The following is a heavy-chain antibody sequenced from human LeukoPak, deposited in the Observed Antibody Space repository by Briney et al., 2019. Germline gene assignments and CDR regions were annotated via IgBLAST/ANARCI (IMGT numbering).Heavy chain of an antibody. CDR3: GKDYRSSVIAVAGTPRFDP. D-gene: IGHD6-19*01. CDR2: IRYDASNE. CDR1: GFTFSSYE. V-gene: IGHV3-30*02. J-gene: IGHJ5*02. Sequence: GGSLRLSCAASGFTFSSYEMNWVRQAPGKGLEWVSFIRYDASNEYYADSVRGRFTISRDNSKNTLFLQMNSLRAEDTAVYYCGKDYRSSVIAVAGTPRFDPWGQGTLVTVSS.